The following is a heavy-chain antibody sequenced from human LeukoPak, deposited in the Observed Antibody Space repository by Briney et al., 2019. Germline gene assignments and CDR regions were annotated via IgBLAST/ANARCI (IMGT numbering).Heavy chain of an antibody. J-gene: IGHJ5*02. CDR3: ARGGSRIADWFDP. CDR2: IYHSGST. CDR1: GGSISSGGYY. V-gene: IGHV4-30-2*01. D-gene: IGHD2-15*01. Sequence: SETLSLTCTVSGGSISSGGYYWSWIRQPPGKGLEWIGYIYHSGSTYYNPSLKSRVTISVDRSKNQFSLKLSSVTAADTAVYYCARGGSRIADWFDPWGQGTLVTVSS.